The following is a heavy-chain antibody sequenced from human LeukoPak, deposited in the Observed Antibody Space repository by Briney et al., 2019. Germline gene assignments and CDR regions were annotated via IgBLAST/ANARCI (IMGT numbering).Heavy chain of an antibody. Sequence: NPSETLSLTCTVSGGSITSGGYFWSWIRQHPGKGLEWIVYMHYSESANNNPSRKSRITITENTTKNQNTLRVNSVTAADTAVYYCARERGRLVDYWGQGSLVTVSS. CDR2: MHYSESA. CDR3: ARERGRLVDY. CDR1: GGSITSGGYF. V-gene: IGHV4-31*03. J-gene: IGHJ4*02. D-gene: IGHD6-25*01.